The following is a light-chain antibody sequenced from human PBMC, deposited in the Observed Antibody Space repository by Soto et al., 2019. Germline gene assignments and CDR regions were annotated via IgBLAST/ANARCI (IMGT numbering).Light chain of an antibody. J-gene: IGKJ2*01. CDR2: AAS. CDR3: QQSDSTPYT. CDR1: QSINSY. V-gene: IGKV1-39*01. Sequence: DIQMTQSPSSLSASVGDRVTITCRASQSINSYLSWYQQKPGKAPKLLIYAASSLQSGVPSRFSVSGSGKDFTLTISSLQPEDFATFYCQQSDSTPYTFGQGTKREIK.